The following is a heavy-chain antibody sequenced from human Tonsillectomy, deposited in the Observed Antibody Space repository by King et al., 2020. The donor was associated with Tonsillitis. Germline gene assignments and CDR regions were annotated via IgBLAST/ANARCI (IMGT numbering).Heavy chain of an antibody. J-gene: IGHJ5*02. CDR3: ARSHYSASYNWLDP. Sequence: VQLVESGAEVKKPGASVKVSCTASGYPFTAHYMHWVRQAPGQGLEWMGWINPKSGDTKSTPRFQGRVTMTSDSSVPAVYIEVTSLTSDDTAVYYCARSHYSASYNWLDPWGQGTQVTVSS. CDR1: GYPFTAHY. D-gene: IGHD6-6*01. V-gene: IGHV1-2*02. CDR2: INPKSGDT.